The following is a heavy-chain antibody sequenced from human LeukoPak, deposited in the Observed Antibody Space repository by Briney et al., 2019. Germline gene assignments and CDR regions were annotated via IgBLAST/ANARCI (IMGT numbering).Heavy chain of an antibody. D-gene: IGHD3-22*01. CDR2: ISYDGSNK. V-gene: IGHV3-30*18. CDR1: GFTFSSYS. J-gene: IGHJ4*02. Sequence: PGGSLRLSCAASGFTFSSYSMNWVRQAPGKGLEWVAVISYDGSNKYYADSVKGRFTISRDNSKNTLYLQMNSLRAEDTAVYYCAKDAEGWDSSGYFDYWGQGTLVTVSS. CDR3: AKDAEGWDSSGYFDY.